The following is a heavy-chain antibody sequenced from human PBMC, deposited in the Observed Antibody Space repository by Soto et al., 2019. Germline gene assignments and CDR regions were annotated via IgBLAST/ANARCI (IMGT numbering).Heavy chain of an antibody. CDR1: GFTFSADE. D-gene: IGHD2-15*01. V-gene: IGHV3-48*03. J-gene: IGHJ4*02. Sequence: EVQLVESGGGLVQPGGSLTLSCEASGFTFSADEMNWVRHAPGKGLEWIAYIQNHGSPTHYADSVKGRFTISRDNAKNLLYLPMSSLTAEDTAIYYCARGYDAGCHFGYWGQGVLVTVSS. CDR2: IQNHGSPT. CDR3: ARGYDAGCHFGY.